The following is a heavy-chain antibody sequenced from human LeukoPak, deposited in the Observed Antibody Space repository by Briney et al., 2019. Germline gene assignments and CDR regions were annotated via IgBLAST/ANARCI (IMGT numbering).Heavy chain of an antibody. CDR2: ISYDGSNK. CDR3: ARDQRYSSGWESHPNYYYYGMDV. CDR1: GFTFSSYA. D-gene: IGHD6-19*01. V-gene: IGHV3-30-3*01. J-gene: IGHJ6*02. Sequence: PGGSLRLSCAASGFTFSSYAMHWVRQAPGKGLEWVAVISYDGSNKYYADSVKGRFTISRDNSKNTLYLQMNSLRAEDTAVYYCARDQRYSSGWESHPNYYYYGMDVWGQGTTVTVSS.